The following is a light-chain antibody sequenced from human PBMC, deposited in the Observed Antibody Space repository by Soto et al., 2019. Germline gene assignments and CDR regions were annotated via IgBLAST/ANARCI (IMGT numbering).Light chain of an antibody. Sequence: QSALTQPASVSASPGQSITISCTGTSSDIGDNDFVSWYHQHPGKAPKLLIYTVNSRPSGVSHRFSGSKSGNTASLTISGLQAEDEADYYCCSFTSRSTYLFGTGTKVTVL. CDR1: SSDIGDNDF. J-gene: IGLJ1*01. V-gene: IGLV2-14*03. CDR3: CSFTSRSTYL. CDR2: TVN.